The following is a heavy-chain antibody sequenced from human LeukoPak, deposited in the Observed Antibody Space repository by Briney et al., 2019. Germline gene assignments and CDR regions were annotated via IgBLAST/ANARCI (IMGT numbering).Heavy chain of an antibody. V-gene: IGHV1-18*04. J-gene: IGHJ4*02. D-gene: IGHD1-1*01. CDR3: ARGKEREPFDF. CDR2: IFTYNGDT. Sequence: GASVKVSCKASGYTFISYGISWVRQAPGQGLEWMGWIFTYNGDTMYEKKFQGRVSMTTDSSTNTVYLELRSLRSDDTAVYYCARGKEREPFDFWGQGTLVAVSS. CDR1: GYTFISYG.